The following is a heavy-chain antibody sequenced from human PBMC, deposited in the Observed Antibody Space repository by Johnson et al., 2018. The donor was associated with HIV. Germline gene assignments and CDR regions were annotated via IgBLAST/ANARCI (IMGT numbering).Heavy chain of an antibody. CDR3: ARNDPAAGTGDAFDI. D-gene: IGHD6-13*01. CDR1: GFTFSSYA. J-gene: IGHJ3*02. V-gene: IGHV3-30-3*01. Sequence: QVQLVESGGGVVQPGRSLRLSCAASGFTFSSYAMHWVRQAPGKGLEWVAVISYDGSNKYYADSVKGRFTISRDNSKNTLYLQMNSLRAEDTAVYYCARNDPAAGTGDAFDIWGQGTMVTVSS. CDR2: ISYDGSNK.